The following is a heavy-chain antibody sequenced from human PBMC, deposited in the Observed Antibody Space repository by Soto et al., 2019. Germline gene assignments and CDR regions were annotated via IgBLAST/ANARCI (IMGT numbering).Heavy chain of an antibody. Sequence: AAVKVSCKAAGYTLTSYGIGWGRQAPGQRLEWMRCISSYNGNTNYAQKLQGRATMTTDTSTRTAYMELRSVRSDDTAVYYCARPGLHYDSSGPSPLDYWGQGTLVTVSS. V-gene: IGHV1-18*01. CDR1: GYTLTSYG. D-gene: IGHD3-22*01. CDR2: ISSYNGNT. CDR3: ARPGLHYDSSGPSPLDY. J-gene: IGHJ4*02.